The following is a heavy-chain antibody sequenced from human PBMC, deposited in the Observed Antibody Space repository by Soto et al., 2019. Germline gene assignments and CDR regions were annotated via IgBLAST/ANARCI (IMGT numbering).Heavy chain of an antibody. Sequence: SETLSLTCTVSGGSISTYHWTWIRQPPGKGLEWIGYIYCSGSTNYNPSLKSRVTISVDTSKNQISLKVRSVTAADTAVYYCARDAGVAAAGVDAFDIWGQGTMVTVSS. V-gene: IGHV4-59*01. J-gene: IGHJ3*02. CDR2: IYCSGST. CDR3: ARDAGVAAAGVDAFDI. CDR1: GGSISTYH. D-gene: IGHD6-13*01.